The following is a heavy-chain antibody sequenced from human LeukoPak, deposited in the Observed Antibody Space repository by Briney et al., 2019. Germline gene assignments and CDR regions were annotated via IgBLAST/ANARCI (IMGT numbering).Heavy chain of an antibody. CDR1: GGSISSGSYY. CDR2: IYHSGNT. J-gene: IGHJ4*02. Sequence: PSETLSLTCTVSGGSISSGSYYWSWIRQPPGKGLEWIGQIYHSGNTYYNPSLKSRVTISIDTSKNQFSLKLTSVTAADTAIYYCARRTTYIGRRPSESPSCFDYWGQGTLVTVSS. CDR3: ARRTTYIGRRPSESPSCFDY. V-gene: IGHV4-39*07. D-gene: IGHD5-12*01.